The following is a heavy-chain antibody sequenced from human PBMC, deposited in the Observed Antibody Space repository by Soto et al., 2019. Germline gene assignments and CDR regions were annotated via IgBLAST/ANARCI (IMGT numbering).Heavy chain of an antibody. CDR2: INPSGGTT. D-gene: IGHD2-21*02. CDR1: GYTFTSYY. V-gene: IGHV1-46*01. CDR3: ARGGSVVVVTDGFDY. Sequence: QVQLVQSGAEVKKPGASVKVSCKASGYTFTSYYMHWVRQAPGQGLEWMGRINPSGGTTFYAQKFQGRVTLTRDTSTSTVYMELSSLRSEDTAVYYCARGGSVVVVTDGFDYWGQGTLVTVSS. J-gene: IGHJ4*02.